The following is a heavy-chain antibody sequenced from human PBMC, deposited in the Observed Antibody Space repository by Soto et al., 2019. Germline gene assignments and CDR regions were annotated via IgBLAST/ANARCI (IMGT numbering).Heavy chain of an antibody. Sequence: GGSLRLSCAASGFTFSSYAMSWVRQAPGKGLEWVSAISGSGGSTYYADSVKGRFTISRDNSKNTLYLQMNSLRAEDTAVYYCAKGGSSSSSRAARYYYYAMDVWGQGTTVTVSS. CDR1: GFTFSSYA. CDR2: ISGSGGST. J-gene: IGHJ6*02. CDR3: AKGGSSSSSRAARYYYYAMDV. D-gene: IGHD6-6*01. V-gene: IGHV3-23*01.